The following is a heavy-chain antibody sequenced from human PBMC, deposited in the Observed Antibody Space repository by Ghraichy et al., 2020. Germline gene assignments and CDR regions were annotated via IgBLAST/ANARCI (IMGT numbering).Heavy chain of an antibody. D-gene: IGHD3-3*01. CDR3: ARRSGYIVGGMDV. Sequence: SETLSLTCTVSGGSISSGGYYWSWIRQHPGKGLEWIGYIYYSGSTSYNPSLKSRVTISVDTSKNQFSLKLSSVTAADTAVYYCARRSGYIVGGMDVWGQGTTVTGSS. V-gene: IGHV4-31*03. J-gene: IGHJ6*02. CDR1: GGSISSGGYY. CDR2: IYYSGST.